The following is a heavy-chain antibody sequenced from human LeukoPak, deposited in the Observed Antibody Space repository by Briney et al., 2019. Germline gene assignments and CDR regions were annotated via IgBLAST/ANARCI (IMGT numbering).Heavy chain of an antibody. CDR3: ARGTLGYSSSWFAH. D-gene: IGHD6-13*01. CDR1: GGSISSSSYY. CDR2: IYYSGST. J-gene: IGHJ4*02. V-gene: IGHV4-39*07. Sequence: SETLSLTCTVSGGSISSSSYYWGWIRQPPGKGLEWIGSIYYSGSTYYNPSLKSRVTISVDTSKNQFSLKLSSVTAADTAVYYCARGTLGYSSSWFAHWGQGTLVTVSS.